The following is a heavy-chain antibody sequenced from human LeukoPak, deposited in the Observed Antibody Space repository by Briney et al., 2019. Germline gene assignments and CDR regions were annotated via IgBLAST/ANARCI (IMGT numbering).Heavy chain of an antibody. D-gene: IGHD2-15*01. J-gene: IGHJ4*02. CDR1: GYSFTRHW. Sequence: GESLKISCQGYGYSFTRHWIGWVRQMPGKGLEWMGIIDPSDSETRYSPSFQGQVTISADKSTNTAFLQWSSLKASDTAMYYCARPPGAHRSDDNCETAPYFDYWGQGTLVTVSS. V-gene: IGHV5-51*01. CDR2: IDPSDSET. CDR3: ARPPGAHRSDDNCETAPYFDY.